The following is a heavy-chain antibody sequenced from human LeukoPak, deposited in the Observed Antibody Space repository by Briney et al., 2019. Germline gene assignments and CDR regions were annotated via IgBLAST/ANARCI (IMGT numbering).Heavy chain of an antibody. CDR3: ARGSGDVSGYYL. D-gene: IGHD3-22*01. CDR2: IKEDGSEK. V-gene: IGHV3-7*04. Sequence: GGSLRLSCVVSGFVLSRYWMSWVRQAPGKGLEWVANIKEDGSEKNYVDSVKGRFTISRDNTKNSLYLQMNSLRVEDTAVYYCARGSGDVSGYYLWGQGTLVTVSS. J-gene: IGHJ4*02. CDR1: GFVLSRYW.